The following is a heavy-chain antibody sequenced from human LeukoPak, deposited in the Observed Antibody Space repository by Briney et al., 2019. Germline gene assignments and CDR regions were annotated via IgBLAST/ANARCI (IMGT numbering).Heavy chain of an antibody. CDR3: AIIAVAGTLLDY. D-gene: IGHD6-19*01. CDR1: GGSISSYY. Sequence: SEALSLTCTVSGGSISSYYWSWIRQPPGKGLEWIGYIYYSGSTNYNPSLKSRVTISVDTSKNQFSLKLSSVTAADTAVYYCAIIAVAGTLLDYRGQGSLVTVSS. CDR2: IYYSGST. V-gene: IGHV4-59*01. J-gene: IGHJ4*02.